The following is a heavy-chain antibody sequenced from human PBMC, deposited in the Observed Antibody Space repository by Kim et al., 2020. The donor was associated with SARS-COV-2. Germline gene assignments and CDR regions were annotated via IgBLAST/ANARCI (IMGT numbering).Heavy chain of an antibody. V-gene: IGHV5-10-1*01. CDR2: IDPSDSYT. CDR1: GYSFTSYW. Sequence: GESLKISWKGSGYSFTSYWISWVRQMPGKGLEWMGRIDPSDSYTNYSPSFQGHVTIAADKSISTAYLHWSSLKASDTAMYYCARPRSVPYYSSGWHHWYFDLWGRGPLVTVPS. D-gene: IGHD6-19*01. J-gene: IGHJ2*01. CDR3: ARPRSVPYYSSGWHHWYFDL.